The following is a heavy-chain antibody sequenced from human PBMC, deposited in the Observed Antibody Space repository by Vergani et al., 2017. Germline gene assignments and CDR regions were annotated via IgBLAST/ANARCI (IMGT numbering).Heavy chain of an antibody. Sequence: QITLRESGPTLVKPTQTLTLTCTFSGFSLTTGGAGVGWIRQPPGRALEWLAFVYWNDDERYSPSLKSRVTITKDTSKNEVILTMATMDPVDTATYYWGHRGGDLDWDGALDVGGPGTMVTVSS. D-gene: IGHD3/OR15-3a*01. CDR1: GFSLTTGGAG. J-gene: IGHJ3*01. V-gene: IGHV2-5*01. CDR3: GHRGGDLDWDGALDV. CDR2: VYWNDDE.